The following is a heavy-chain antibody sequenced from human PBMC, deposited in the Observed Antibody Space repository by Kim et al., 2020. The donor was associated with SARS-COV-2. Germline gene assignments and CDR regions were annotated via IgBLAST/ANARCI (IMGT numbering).Heavy chain of an antibody. V-gene: IGHV1-46*01. J-gene: IGHJ3*02. CDR3: ARSPIAARPPDAFDI. D-gene: IGHD6-6*01. Sequence: QKFQGRVTMTRDTSTSTVYMELSSLRSEDTAVYYCARSPIAARPPDAFDIWGQGTMVTVSS.